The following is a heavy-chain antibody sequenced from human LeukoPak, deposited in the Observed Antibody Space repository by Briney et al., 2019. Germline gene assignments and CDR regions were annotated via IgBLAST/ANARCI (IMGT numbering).Heavy chain of an antibody. V-gene: IGHV7-4-1*02. Sequence: ASVKVSCKASGYTFTSYAMNWVRQAPGQGLEWMGWINTNTGNPTYAQGFTGRFVFSLDTSVSTAYLQISSLKAEDTAVYYCARTYCSGGSCHLYYYYGMDVWGQGTTVTVSS. CDR1: GYTFTSYA. CDR3: ARTYCSGGSCHLYYYYGMDV. CDR2: INTNTGNP. J-gene: IGHJ6*02. D-gene: IGHD2-15*01.